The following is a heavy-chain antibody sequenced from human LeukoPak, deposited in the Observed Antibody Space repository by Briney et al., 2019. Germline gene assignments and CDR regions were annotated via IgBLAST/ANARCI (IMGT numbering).Heavy chain of an antibody. D-gene: IGHD3-3*01. V-gene: IGHV3-20*04. CDR1: GFTFDDYG. CDR2: INWNGGST. J-gene: IGHJ4*02. Sequence: GGSLRLSCAASGFTFDDYGMSWVRQAPGKGLEWVSGINWNGGSTGYADSVKGRFTISRDNAKISLYLQMNSLRAEDTALYYCASALKGNYDFWSGYYNWGQGTLVTVSS. CDR3: ASALKGNYDFWSGYYN.